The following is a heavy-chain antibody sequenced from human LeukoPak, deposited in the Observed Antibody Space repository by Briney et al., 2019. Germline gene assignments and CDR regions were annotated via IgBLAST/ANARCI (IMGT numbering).Heavy chain of an antibody. CDR2: IYHSGST. Sequence: SETLSLTCTVSGYSISSGYYWGWIRQPPGKGLEWIGSIYHSGSTYYNPSLKSRVTISVDTSKNQFSLQLNSVTAADTAMYYCARHDSKQWLENYYYYMDVWGKGTTVTVSS. CDR3: ARHDSKQWLENYYYYMDV. V-gene: IGHV4-38-2*02. J-gene: IGHJ6*03. CDR1: GYSISSGYY. D-gene: IGHD6-19*01.